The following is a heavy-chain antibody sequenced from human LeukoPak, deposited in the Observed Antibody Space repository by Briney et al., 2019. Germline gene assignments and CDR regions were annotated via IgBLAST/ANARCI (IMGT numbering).Heavy chain of an antibody. J-gene: IGHJ4*02. CDR1: GYTFSGNY. CDR2: INPNSGGT. CDR3: ARAMYSSSWYGY. D-gene: IGHD6-13*01. Sequence: ASVKVSCKASGYTFSGNYMHWVRQAPGQGLEWMGWINPNSGGTNYAQKFQGRVTMTRDTSISTAYMELSRLRSDDTAVYYCARAMYSSSWYGYWGQGTLVTVSS. V-gene: IGHV1-2*02.